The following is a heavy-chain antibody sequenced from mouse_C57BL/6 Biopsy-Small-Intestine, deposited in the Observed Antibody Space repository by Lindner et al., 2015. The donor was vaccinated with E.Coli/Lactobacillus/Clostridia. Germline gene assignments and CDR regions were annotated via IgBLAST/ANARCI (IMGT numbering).Heavy chain of an antibody. V-gene: IGHV10-1*01. J-gene: IGHJ4*01. CDR2: IRSKSNNYAT. Sequence: VQLQESGGGLVQPKGSLKLSCAASGFSFNTYAMNWVRQAPGKGLEWVARIRSKSNNYATYYADSVKDRFTISRDDSESMLYLQMNNLKTEDTAMYCCVGDGYAMDYWGQGTSVTVSS. CDR1: GFSFNTYA. CDR3: VGDGYAMDY.